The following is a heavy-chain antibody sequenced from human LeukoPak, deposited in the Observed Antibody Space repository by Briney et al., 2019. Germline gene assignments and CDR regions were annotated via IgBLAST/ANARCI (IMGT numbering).Heavy chain of an antibody. CDR2: IYYSGST. J-gene: IGHJ4*02. CDR1: GGSVSSGSYY. Sequence: SETLSLTCTVSGGSVSSGSYYWSWIRQPPGKGLEWIGYIYYSGSTNYNPSLKSRVTISVDTSKNQFSLKLSSVTAADTAVYYCARDLTVTTRYDYWGQGTLVTVSS. V-gene: IGHV4-61*01. D-gene: IGHD4-17*01. CDR3: ARDLTVTTRYDY.